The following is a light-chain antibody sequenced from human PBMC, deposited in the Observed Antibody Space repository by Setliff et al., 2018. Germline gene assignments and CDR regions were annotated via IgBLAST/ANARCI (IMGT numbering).Light chain of an antibody. CDR2: EVS. V-gene: IGLV2-14*01. Sequence: ALAQPASVSGSPGQSITISCAGTSSDVGAYSHVSWYQQYPGKAPKLMISEVSNRPSGVSYRFSGSKSGNTASLTISGLQPEDEADYYCSSYITSSTPPHVFGAGTKVTVL. J-gene: IGLJ1*01. CDR3: SSYITSSTPPHV. CDR1: SSDVGAYSH.